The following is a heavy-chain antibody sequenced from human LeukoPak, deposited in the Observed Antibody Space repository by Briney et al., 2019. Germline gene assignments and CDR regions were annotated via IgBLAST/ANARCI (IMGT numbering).Heavy chain of an antibody. CDR1: EFSFSSYY. J-gene: IGHJ4*02. Sequence: GGSLRLSCAASEFSFSSYYMNWVRQAPGKGLECVSSISSSSSYIYYADSVKGRFTISRDNAKNSLYLQMNSLRAEDTAVYCCARAAMTTVVTHLSYWGQGTLVTVSS. CDR3: ARAAMTTVVTHLSY. D-gene: IGHD4-23*01. V-gene: IGHV3-21*01. CDR2: ISSSSSYI.